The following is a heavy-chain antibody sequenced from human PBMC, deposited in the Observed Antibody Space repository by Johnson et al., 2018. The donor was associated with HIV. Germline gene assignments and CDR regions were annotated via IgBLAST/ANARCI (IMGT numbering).Heavy chain of an antibody. CDR3: ARGGPFHAFDI. CDR2: ISYDGSIK. V-gene: IGHV3-30-3*01. Sequence: QVQLVESGGGLVQPGRSLRLSCAASGFTFSSYAMHWVRQAPGKGLEWVAVISYDGSIKYFADSVKGRFTISRDNAKNTLFLQMNSLRAEDTAMYFCARGGPFHAFDIWGHGTTVTVSS. J-gene: IGHJ3*02. D-gene: IGHD2-21*01. CDR1: GFTFSSYA.